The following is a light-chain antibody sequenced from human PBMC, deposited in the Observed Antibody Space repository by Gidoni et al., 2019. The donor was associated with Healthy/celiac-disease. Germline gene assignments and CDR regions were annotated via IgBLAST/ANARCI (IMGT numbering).Light chain of an antibody. J-gene: IGLJ2*01. Sequence: YELTQPPSVAVSPGQTARITCSGDALPKQYAYWYQQKPGQYPVLVIDKDSVRPSWIPERFSGSSSGTAVTLTISGVQAEDEADYYCQSADSRGTYVVFGGGTKLTVL. V-gene: IGLV3-25*02. CDR1: ALPKQY. CDR2: KDS. CDR3: QSADSRGTYVV.